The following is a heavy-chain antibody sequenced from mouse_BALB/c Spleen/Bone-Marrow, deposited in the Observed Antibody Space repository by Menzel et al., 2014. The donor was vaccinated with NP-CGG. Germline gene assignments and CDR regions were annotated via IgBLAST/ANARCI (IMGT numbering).Heavy chain of an antibody. CDR1: GYTSTAYA. D-gene: IGHD1-1*01. J-gene: IGHJ2*01. CDR2: ISTYSGNT. V-gene: IGHV1-67*01. Sequence: VHLVESGPELVRPGVSVKLSCKGSGYTSTAYAMHWVKQSHAKSLEWIGLISTYSGNTHYNQNFKGKATMTVDKSSSTAYMELARLTSEDSAIYYCARNFYGSSYFDYWGQGTTLTVSS. CDR3: ARNFYGSSYFDY.